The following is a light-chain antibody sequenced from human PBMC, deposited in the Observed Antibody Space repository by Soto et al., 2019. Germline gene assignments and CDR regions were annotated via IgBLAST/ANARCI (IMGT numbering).Light chain of an antibody. CDR2: DAS. CDR1: QRISSW. J-gene: IGKJ1*01. Sequence: GDRVTITCRASQRISSWLAWYQQKPGNAPNLLIYDASNLESGVLSRFSGSGSGTEFTLTISNLQPDDFATYYCQQYDNYPWTFGQGTKVEVK. CDR3: QQYDNYPWT. V-gene: IGKV1-5*01.